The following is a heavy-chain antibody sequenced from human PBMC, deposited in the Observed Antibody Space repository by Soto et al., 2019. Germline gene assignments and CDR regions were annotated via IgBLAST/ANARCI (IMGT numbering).Heavy chain of an antibody. CDR2: IYYSGST. CDR3: ARSRVYCGGDCYPNWFDP. D-gene: IGHD2-21*02. V-gene: IGHV4-59*01. J-gene: IGHJ5*02. Sequence: QVQLQESGPGLVKPSETLSLTCTVSGGSISSYYWSWIRQPPGKGLEWIGYIYYSGSTNYNPSLKSRVTISVDTSKNPFSLKLSSVTAADTAVYYCARSRVYCGGDCYPNWFDPWGQGTLVTVSS. CDR1: GGSISSYY.